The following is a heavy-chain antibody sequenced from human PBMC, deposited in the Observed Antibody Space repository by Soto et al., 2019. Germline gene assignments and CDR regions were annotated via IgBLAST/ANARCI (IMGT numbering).Heavy chain of an antibody. V-gene: IGHV1-69*01. D-gene: IGHD6-19*01. Sequence: QVQLVQFGDEAKKPGSSVMVSSKASGGTFSSYAISWVRRAPGQGLEWMGGIIPIFGTANYAQKFQGKVTITADESTSTAYMELSSLRSEYTAVYYCARAARLSHWLAGVVTDFDYWGQGTLVTVSS. CDR3: ARAARLSHWLAGVVTDFDY. CDR2: IIPIFGTA. J-gene: IGHJ4*02. CDR1: GGTFSSYA.